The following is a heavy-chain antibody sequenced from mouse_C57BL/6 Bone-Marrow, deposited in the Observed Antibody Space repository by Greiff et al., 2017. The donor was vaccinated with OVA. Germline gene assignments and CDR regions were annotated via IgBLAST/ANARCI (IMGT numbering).Heavy chain of an antibody. Sequence: VQLQQSGAELARPGASVKMSCKASGYTFTSYTMHWVKQRPGQGLEWIGYINPSSGYTKYNQKFKDKATLTADKSSSTAYMQLSSLTSEDSAVYYCARSLSGSSLYYFDDWGQGTTRTVSS. CDR1: GYTFTSYT. CDR3: ARSLSGSSLYYFDD. CDR2: INPSSGYT. J-gene: IGHJ2*01. V-gene: IGHV1-4*01. D-gene: IGHD1-1*01.